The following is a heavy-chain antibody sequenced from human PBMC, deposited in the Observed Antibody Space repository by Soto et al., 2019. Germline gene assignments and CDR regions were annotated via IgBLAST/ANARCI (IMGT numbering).Heavy chain of an antibody. CDR2: LYWDDAT. Sequence: SGPTLVNPTPARTLTWTFSGVSVRTTAGGVGGVRQPPRKALEWLALLYWDDATRYNPCLKSRLTLTKDTSQSQVVLTLTNVAPADTATYSCAHNPPHDSGGFDIWGQGTMVTVSS. CDR3: AHNPPHDSGGFDI. J-gene: IGHJ3*02. D-gene: IGHD2-15*01. CDR1: GVSVRTTAGG. V-gene: IGHV2-5*02.